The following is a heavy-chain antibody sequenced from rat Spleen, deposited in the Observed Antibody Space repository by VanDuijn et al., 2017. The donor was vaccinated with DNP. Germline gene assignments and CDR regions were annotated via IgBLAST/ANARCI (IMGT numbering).Heavy chain of an antibody. J-gene: IGHJ3*01. Sequence: QVQLRESGPGLVQPSQTLSLTCPIADFALTDYNVHWVRQTPGEGLEWMGVIWNFGGTRYHSALKSRLTITRDNSKNQVFLKMNSLQVEDTATYYCARDLLRWRRGFAYWGQGTLVTVSS. D-gene: IGHD1-11*01. V-gene: IGHV2-41*01. CDR3: ARDLLRWRRGFAY. CDR1: DFALTDYN. CDR2: IWNFGGT.